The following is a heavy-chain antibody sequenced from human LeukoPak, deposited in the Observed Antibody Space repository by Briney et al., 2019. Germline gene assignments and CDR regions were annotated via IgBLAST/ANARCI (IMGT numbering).Heavy chain of an antibody. CDR1: GFSLSTSGVG. Sequence: SGPTLVNPTQTLTLTCTFSGFSLSTSGVGVGWIRQPPGKALEWLALIYWDDDKRYSTFLKSRLTITKDTSKNQVVLTMTNMVSADADTYFCAHRHCGSAWAYYFDYWGQGTLVTVSS. D-gene: IGHD3-10*01. CDR3: AHRHCGSAWAYYFDY. J-gene: IGHJ4*02. V-gene: IGHV2-5*02. CDR2: IYWDDDK.